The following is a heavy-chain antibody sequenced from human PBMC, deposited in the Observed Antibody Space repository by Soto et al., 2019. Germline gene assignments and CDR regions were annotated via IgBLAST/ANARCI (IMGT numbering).Heavy chain of an antibody. CDR2: VVPIQGRA. CDR1: GGGSLTSYI. J-gene: IGHJ6*03. D-gene: IGHD2-21*01. Sequence: QVQLVQSGAEVKKPGSSLKVSCEASGGGSLTSYIFTWVRQAPGQGLEWMGRVVPIQGRADYGLKFQDRVTITEDSTTTTVYLALRSLRPEDTAVYYCANSLVFVDHGYIDVWGKGTTVTVSS. CDR3: ANSLVFVDHGYIDV. V-gene: IGHV1-69*02.